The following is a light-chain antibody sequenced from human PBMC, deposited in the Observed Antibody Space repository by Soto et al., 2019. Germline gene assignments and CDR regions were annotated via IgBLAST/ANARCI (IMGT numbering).Light chain of an antibody. V-gene: IGLV2-14*03. CDR3: SSYTTSNTWV. CDR2: DVN. Sequence: QSALTQPASVSGSPGQSITISCTGTSSDVGGYKYVSWYQQHPGKAPKLMIYDVNNRPSGVSNRFSGSKSGNTASLTISGLQAEDEADYYCSSYTTSNTWVFGGGTKLTV. J-gene: IGLJ3*02. CDR1: SSDVGGYKY.